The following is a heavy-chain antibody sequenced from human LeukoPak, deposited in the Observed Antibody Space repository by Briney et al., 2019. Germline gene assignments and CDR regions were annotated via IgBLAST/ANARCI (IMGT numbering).Heavy chain of an antibody. J-gene: IGHJ3*02. V-gene: IGHV3-23*01. D-gene: IGHD3-22*01. Sequence: GGSLRLSCAASGFTFSSYAMSWVRQAPGKGLEWVSAISGSGGSTYYADSVKGRFTISRDNSKNTLYLQMNRLRAEDTAGYYCANYYDGRVSPGAFNIWGQGKMATVS. CDR1: GFTFSSYA. CDR2: ISGSGGST. CDR3: ANYYDGRVSPGAFNI.